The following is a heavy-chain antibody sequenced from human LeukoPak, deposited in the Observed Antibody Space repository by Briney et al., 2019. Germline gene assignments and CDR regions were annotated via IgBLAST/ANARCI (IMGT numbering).Heavy chain of an antibody. V-gene: IGHV3-30-3*01. Sequence: GRSLRLSCAASGFTFSSYAMHWVRQAPGQGLEGGAVISYDGSKKYYADSVKGRVTISRDNSKQRPYLQMNSLRAEDTAVYYCAREGSSSTTLHAFDIWGQGTMVTVSS. D-gene: IGHD6-13*01. J-gene: IGHJ3*02. CDR3: AREGSSSTTLHAFDI. CDR2: ISYDGSKK. CDR1: GFTFSSYA.